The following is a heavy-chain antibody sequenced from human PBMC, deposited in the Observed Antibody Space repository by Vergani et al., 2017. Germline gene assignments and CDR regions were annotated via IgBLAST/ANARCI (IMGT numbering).Heavy chain of an antibody. CDR3: ARAGCTIGVCYVNWFDP. V-gene: IGHV6-1*01. CDR1: GDSVSSNSAA. J-gene: IGHJ5*02. CDR2: TYYRSKWYN. Sequence: QVQLQQSGPGLVKPSQTLSLTCAISGDSVSSNSAAWNWIRQSPSRGLEWLGRTYYRSKWYNDFAVSVKSRITINPDTSKNQFSLQLNSVTPEDTAVYYCARAGCTIGVCYVNWFDPWGQGTRVTVYS. D-gene: IGHD2-8*01.